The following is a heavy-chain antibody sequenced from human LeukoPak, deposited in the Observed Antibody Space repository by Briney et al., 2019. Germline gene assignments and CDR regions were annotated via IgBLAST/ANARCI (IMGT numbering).Heavy chain of an antibody. Sequence: SQTLSLTCTVSGGSISSGDYYWSWIRQPPGKGLEWIGYIYYSGSTYYNPSLKSRVTISVDTSKNQFSLKLSSVTAADTAVYYCARTQWGVVPAAIPVFFDYWGQGTLVTVSS. J-gene: IGHJ4*02. CDR2: IYYSGST. CDR1: GGSISSGDYY. V-gene: IGHV4-30-4*08. D-gene: IGHD2-2*01. CDR3: ARTQWGVVPAAIPVFFDY.